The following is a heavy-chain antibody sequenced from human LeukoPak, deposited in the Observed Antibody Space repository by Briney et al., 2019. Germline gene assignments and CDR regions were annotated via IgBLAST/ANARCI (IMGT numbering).Heavy chain of an antibody. CDR2: ISSSGSTI. CDR1: EFTLSNYG. CDR3: ARSSGWLIDY. V-gene: IGHV3-48*03. Sequence: GGSLRLSCAASEFTLSNYGINWVRQAPGKGLEWVSYISSSGSTIHYADSVKGRVTISRDNAKNSLYLQMNSLRAEDTAVYYCARSSGWLIDYWGQGTLVTVSS. J-gene: IGHJ4*02. D-gene: IGHD6-19*01.